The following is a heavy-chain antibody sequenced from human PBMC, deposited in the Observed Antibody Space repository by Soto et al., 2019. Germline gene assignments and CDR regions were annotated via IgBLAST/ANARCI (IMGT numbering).Heavy chain of an antibody. Sequence: EVQLVESGGGLVQPGGSLRLSCAASGFTVSSYDMHWVRQATGKGLEWVSAIATAGDTYYSGSVKGRFTISRENAKNSLYLQMNSVRAGDTAVYYCAIGLEAAAGHWGQGTLVTVSS. CDR1: GFTVSSYD. D-gene: IGHD6-13*01. CDR2: IATAGDT. CDR3: AIGLEAAAGH. J-gene: IGHJ4*02. V-gene: IGHV3-13*01.